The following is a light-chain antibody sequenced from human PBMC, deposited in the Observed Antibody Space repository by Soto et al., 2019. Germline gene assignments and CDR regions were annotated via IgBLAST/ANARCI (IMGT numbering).Light chain of an antibody. J-gene: IGLJ1*01. CDR3: CSYAGSSTYV. CDR1: RSDVGSYNL. Sequence: QSALTQPASVSGSPGQSITISCTGTRSDVGSYNLVSWYQQHPGKAPKLMIYEDSKRPSRVSNRFSGSKSGNTASLTISGLQAEDEADYYCCSYAGSSTYVFGTGTKLTVL. CDR2: EDS. V-gene: IGLV2-23*01.